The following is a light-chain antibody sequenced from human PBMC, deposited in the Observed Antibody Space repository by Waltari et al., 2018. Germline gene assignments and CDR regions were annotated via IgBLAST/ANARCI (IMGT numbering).Light chain of an antibody. CDR2: EDY. CDR3: QSYDGINWM. J-gene: IGLJ3*02. Sequence: NFMLTQPHPLSESPGKTVTTSCTRSSGSIASNYVQLFQQRPGSAPTTVIYEDYQRPAGVPDRFSGSIDSSSNSASLTISGLKTEDEADYYCQSYDGINWMFGGGTKLTVL. CDR1: SGSIASNY. V-gene: IGLV6-57*03.